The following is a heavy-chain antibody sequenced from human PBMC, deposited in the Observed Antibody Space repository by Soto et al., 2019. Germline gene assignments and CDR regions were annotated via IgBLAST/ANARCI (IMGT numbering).Heavy chain of an antibody. CDR1: GYTFTSYG. D-gene: IGHD2-2*01. CDR2: ISAYNGNT. V-gene: IGHV1-18*01. J-gene: IGHJ4*02. Sequence: GASVKVSCKASGYTFTSYGISWVRQAPGQGLEWMGWISAYNGNTKYAQKVQGRVTMTTDTSTSTAYMDLRSLRPDDTAVYYCARGPYQLLWNLDYWGQGTLVTVSS. CDR3: ARGPYQLLWNLDY.